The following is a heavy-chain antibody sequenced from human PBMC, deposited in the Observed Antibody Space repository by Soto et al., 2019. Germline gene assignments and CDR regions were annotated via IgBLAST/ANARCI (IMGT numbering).Heavy chain of an antibody. V-gene: IGHV1-69*13. CDR2: IIPIFGTA. CDR3: AAIVVVTATTHYYYYYGMDV. Sequence: ASVKVSCKASGGTFSSYAISWVRQAPGQGLEWMGGIIPIFGTANYAQKFQGRVTITADESASTAYMELSSLRSEDTAVYYCAAIVVVTATTHYYYYYGMDVWGQGTTVTVSS. D-gene: IGHD2-21*02. J-gene: IGHJ6*02. CDR1: GGTFSSYA.